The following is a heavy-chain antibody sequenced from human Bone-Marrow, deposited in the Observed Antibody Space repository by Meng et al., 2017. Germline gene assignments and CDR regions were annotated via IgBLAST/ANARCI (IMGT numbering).Heavy chain of an antibody. D-gene: IGHD2-8*01. J-gene: IGHJ6*02. CDR1: GYTFTSYD. V-gene: IGHV1-8*01. Sequence: ASVKVSCKASGYTFTSYDINWVRQATGQGLEWMGWINPNSGNTGYAQKFQGRVTMTRNTSISTAYMELSSLRSEDTAVYYCARAKGRSYKNIVIMVYAQGYGMDVWGHVTTVTVSS. CDR3: ARAKGRSYKNIVIMVYAQGYGMDV. CDR2: INPNSGNT.